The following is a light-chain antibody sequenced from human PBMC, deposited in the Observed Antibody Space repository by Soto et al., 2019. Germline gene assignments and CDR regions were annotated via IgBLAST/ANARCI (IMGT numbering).Light chain of an antibody. CDR2: EVS. V-gene: IGLV2-14*01. CDR3: SSYTSSTPLGYV. Sequence: QSALTQPASVSGSPGQSITISCTGTSSDVGGYNFVSWYQQHPGKAPRLMIYEVSSRPSGVSNRFSGSKSGNTASLTISGLQAEDEADYYCSSYTSSTPLGYVFGTGTNVTVL. J-gene: IGLJ1*01. CDR1: SSDVGGYNF.